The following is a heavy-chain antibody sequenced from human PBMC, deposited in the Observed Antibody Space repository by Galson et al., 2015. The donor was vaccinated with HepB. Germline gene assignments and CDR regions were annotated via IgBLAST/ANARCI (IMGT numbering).Heavy chain of an antibody. Sequence: CAISGDSVSSNSATWNWIRQSPSRGLEWLGRTFYRSKWYNEYAVSVKSRITINPNTSKNQFSLQLNSVTPEDTAVYYCAWVGGYYYDSSGYSFDYWGQGTLVTVSS. D-gene: IGHD3-22*01. CDR1: GDSVSSNSAT. CDR3: AWVGGYYYDSSGYSFDY. V-gene: IGHV6-1*01. CDR2: TFYRSKWYN. J-gene: IGHJ4*02.